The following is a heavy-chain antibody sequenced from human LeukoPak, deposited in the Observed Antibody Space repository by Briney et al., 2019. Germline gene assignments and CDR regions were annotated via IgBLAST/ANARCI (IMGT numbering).Heavy chain of an antibody. CDR1: GFTFSSYS. J-gene: IGHJ4*02. V-gene: IGHV3-21*01. Sequence: GGSLRLSCAASGFTFSSYSMTWVRQAPGKGLEWVSSITSSSSYIYYADSVKGRFTISRDNAKNSLYLQMNSMRAEDTALYYCARDGSGSPGDYWGQGTLVAVSS. D-gene: IGHD1-26*01. CDR3: ARDGSGSPGDY. CDR2: ITSSSSYI.